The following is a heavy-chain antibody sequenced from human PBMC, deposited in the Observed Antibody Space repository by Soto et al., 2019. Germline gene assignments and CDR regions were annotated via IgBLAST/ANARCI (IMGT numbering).Heavy chain of an antibody. V-gene: IGHV3-33*01. Sequence: QVQLVESGGGVVQPGRSLRLSCAASGFTFSNYGMHWVRQAPGKGLEWVAVIWYDGRNNYYADSLKGRFTISRDNSKNTLYLQMNSLRVEDTAVYYCVRSSSNWGPDYWGQGTLVTVSS. J-gene: IGHJ4*02. CDR3: VRSSSNWGPDY. D-gene: IGHD7-27*01. CDR2: IWYDGRNN. CDR1: GFTFSNYG.